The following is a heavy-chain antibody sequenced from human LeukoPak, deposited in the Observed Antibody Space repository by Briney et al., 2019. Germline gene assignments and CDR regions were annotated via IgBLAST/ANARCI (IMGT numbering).Heavy chain of an antibody. Sequence: SETLSLTCIVSGGSISNYYWSWIRQPPGKGLEWIGYIFYSGSTDCNPSLKSRVTISIDTSKNQFSLKLSSVTAADTAVYYCARGPRGTMISFDPWGQGTLVTVSS. D-gene: IGHD3-22*01. J-gene: IGHJ5*02. CDR3: ARGPRGTMISFDP. CDR1: GGSISNYY. CDR2: IFYSGST. V-gene: IGHV4-59*01.